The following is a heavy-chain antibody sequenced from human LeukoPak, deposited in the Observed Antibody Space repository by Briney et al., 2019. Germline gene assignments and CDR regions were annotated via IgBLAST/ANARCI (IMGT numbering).Heavy chain of an antibody. Sequence: GSSVKVSCKASGGTFSSYAISWVRQAPGQGLEWMGGIIPIFGTANYAQKFQGRVTITTDESTSTAYMELSSLRSEDTAVYYCARATPTEYNRNQNWFDPWGQGTLVTVSS. CDR3: ARATPTEYNRNQNWFDP. J-gene: IGHJ5*02. V-gene: IGHV1-69*05. D-gene: IGHD1-14*01. CDR1: GGTFSSYA. CDR2: IIPIFGTA.